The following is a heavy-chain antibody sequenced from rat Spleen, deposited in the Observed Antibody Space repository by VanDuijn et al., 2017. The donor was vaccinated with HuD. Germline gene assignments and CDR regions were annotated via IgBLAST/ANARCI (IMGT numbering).Heavy chain of an antibody. J-gene: IGHJ2*01. CDR3: ARYRDSYGHVGIFDS. V-gene: IGHV3-3*01. CDR1: GYSITSSYR. D-gene: IGHD1-12*01. Sequence: EVQLQESGPGLVKPSQSLSLTCSVTGYSITSSYRWNWIRRFPGNKLEWMGYVNSAGSTTYNPSLKSRISITRDTSKNQFFLHVTSVTNEDTATYHCARYRDSYGHVGIFDSWGQGVMVTVSS. CDR2: VNSAGST.